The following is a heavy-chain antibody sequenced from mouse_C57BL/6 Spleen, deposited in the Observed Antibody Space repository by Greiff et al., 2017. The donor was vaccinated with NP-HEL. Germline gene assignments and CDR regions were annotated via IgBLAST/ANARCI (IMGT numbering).Heavy chain of an antibody. CDR2: INPNYGTT. CDR3: ARSSYYSNYEDY. CDR1: GYSFTDYN. Sequence: EVKLMESGPELVKPGASVKISCKASGYSFTDYNMNWVKQSNGKSLEWIGVINPNYGTTSYNQKFKGKATLTVDQSSSTAYMQLNSLTSEDSAVYYCARSSYYSNYEDYWGQGTTLTVSS. J-gene: IGHJ2*01. V-gene: IGHV1-39*01. D-gene: IGHD2-5*01.